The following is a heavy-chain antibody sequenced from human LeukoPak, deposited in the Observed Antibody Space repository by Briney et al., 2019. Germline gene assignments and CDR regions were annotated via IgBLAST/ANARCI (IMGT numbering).Heavy chain of an antibody. J-gene: IGHJ4*02. V-gene: IGHV3-30*18. CDR1: AVTFSRYW. CDR2: ISYDGSNK. CDR3: AKGGGMVRDLTIDY. D-gene: IGHD3-10*01. Sequence: GGSLRLSCVASAVTFSRYWMSWVRQAPSQRLEWVAGISYDGSNKYYADSVKGRFTISRDNSKNTLYLQMNSLRAEDTAVYYCAKGGGMVRDLTIDYWGQGTLVTVSS.